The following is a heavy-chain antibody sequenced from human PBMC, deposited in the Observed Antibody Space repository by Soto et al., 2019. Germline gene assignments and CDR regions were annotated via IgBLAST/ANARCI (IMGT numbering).Heavy chain of an antibody. V-gene: IGHV3-30*18. Sequence: GGSLRLSCAASGFTFSSDGMHWVRQAPGKGLEWVAVISYDGSNKYYADSVKGRFTISRDNSKNTLYLQMNSLRAEDTAVYYCAKRGSIAARPFDYWGQGTLVTVSS. CDR1: GFTFSSDG. J-gene: IGHJ4*02. D-gene: IGHD6-6*01. CDR3: AKRGSIAARPFDY. CDR2: ISYDGSNK.